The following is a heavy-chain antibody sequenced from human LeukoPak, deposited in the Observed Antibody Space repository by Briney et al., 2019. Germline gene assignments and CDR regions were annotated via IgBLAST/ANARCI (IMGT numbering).Heavy chain of an antibody. Sequence: PGGSLRLSCAASGFTFSNYAMTWVRQAPGKGLEWVSAISGGARSTYYTDSVKGRFTISRHNSKNTLSLQMNSLRAEDTAVYYCAKGPLLWDWGQGTLVTVSS. D-gene: IGHD2/OR15-2a*01. V-gene: IGHV3-23*01. CDR3: AKGPLLWD. CDR1: GFTFSNYA. CDR2: ISGGARST. J-gene: IGHJ4*02.